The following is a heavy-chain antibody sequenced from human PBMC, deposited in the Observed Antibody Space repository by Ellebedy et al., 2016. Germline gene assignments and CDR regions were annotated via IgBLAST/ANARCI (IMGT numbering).Heavy chain of an antibody. Sequence: SETLSLXXTASGGSISSYYWSWIRQPAGKGLEWIGRIYTSGSTNYNPSLKSRVTMSVDTSKNQLSLKLTSVTAADTAVYYCARVGRDGGMDVWGQGTTVTVSS. J-gene: IGHJ6*02. CDR1: GGSISSYY. CDR3: ARVGRDGGMDV. V-gene: IGHV4-4*07. CDR2: IYTSGST.